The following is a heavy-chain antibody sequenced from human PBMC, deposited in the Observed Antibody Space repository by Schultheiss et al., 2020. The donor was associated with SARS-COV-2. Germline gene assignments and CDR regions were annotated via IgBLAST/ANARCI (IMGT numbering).Heavy chain of an antibody. CDR1: GFTFSSYA. J-gene: IGHJ4*02. D-gene: IGHD3-3*01. V-gene: IGHV3-74*01. CDR3: AGTLRFLEWCDS. CDR2: INSDGSST. Sequence: GGSLRLSCAASGFTFSSYAMSWVRQAPGKGLEWVSRINSDGSSTSYADSVKGRFTISRDNAKNTLHLQMNSLRAEDTAVYYCAGTLRFLEWCDSWGQGTLVTVSS.